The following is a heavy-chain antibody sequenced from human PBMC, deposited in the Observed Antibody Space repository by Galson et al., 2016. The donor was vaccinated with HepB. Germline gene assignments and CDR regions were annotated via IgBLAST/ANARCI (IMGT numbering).Heavy chain of an antibody. Sequence: SLRLSCAASGFSLSTYGAHWVRQAPGKGLEWEAAISYDGTDKYYADSGQGRFTISRDNSQNTLFLQMNSLRAEDTAVYYCARVRDGNNWRVQPFDLWGQGTLVTVS. CDR3: ARVRDGNNWRVQPFDL. CDR2: ISYDGTDK. J-gene: IGHJ4*02. CDR1: GFSLSTYG. V-gene: IGHV3-30*03. D-gene: IGHD5-24*01.